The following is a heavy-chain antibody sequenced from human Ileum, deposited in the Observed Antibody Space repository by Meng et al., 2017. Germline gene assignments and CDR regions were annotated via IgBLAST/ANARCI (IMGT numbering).Heavy chain of an antibody. Sequence: QVLLQESGPGLVKPSETLGLTCSVSGDSLIAYNWNWIRQAPGKGLEWLGYVYDGEAPNYNPSLQSRLTISMDKSANQFSLRLNSVTAADTAVYYCARQTATYPSNWFDPWGQGILVTVSS. CDR2: VYDGEAP. D-gene: IGHD2-21*02. V-gene: IGHV4-59*08. CDR3: ARQTATYPSNWFDP. CDR1: GDSLIAYN. J-gene: IGHJ5*02.